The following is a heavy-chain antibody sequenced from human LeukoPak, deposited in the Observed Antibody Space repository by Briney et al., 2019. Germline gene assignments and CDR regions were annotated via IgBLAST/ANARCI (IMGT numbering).Heavy chain of an antibody. Sequence: GGSLRLSCAASGFTFSSYSMNWVRQAPGKGLEWVSSISSSSSYIYYADSAKGRFTISRDNAKNSLYLQMNSLRAEDTAVYYYVRGGIASAFDIWGQGTMVTVSS. V-gene: IGHV3-21*01. D-gene: IGHD6-13*01. J-gene: IGHJ3*02. CDR2: ISSSSSYI. CDR3: VRGGIASAFDI. CDR1: GFTFSSYS.